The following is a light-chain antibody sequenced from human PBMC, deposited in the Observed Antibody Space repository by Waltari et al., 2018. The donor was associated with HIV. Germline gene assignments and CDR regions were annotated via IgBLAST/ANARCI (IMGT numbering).Light chain of an antibody. CDR2: WAS. J-gene: IGKJ1*01. V-gene: IGKV4-1*01. Sequence: DIVMTQSTDSLAVSLGERATIKCKSSRTVLPDSSNRNALSWYQQKPGQPPHVLIDWASSRESGVPYRFSGSGSGTDFTLTINSLQAEDVAVYFCQQYFTTPPTFGQGTKVEIK. CDR1: RTVLPDSSNRNA. CDR3: QQYFTTPPT.